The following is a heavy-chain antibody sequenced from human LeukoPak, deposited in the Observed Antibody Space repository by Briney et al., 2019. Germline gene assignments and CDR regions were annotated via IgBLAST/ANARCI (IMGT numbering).Heavy chain of an antibody. CDR1: GYTFTSYY. D-gene: IGHD2-21*02. CDR3: ARDPAYCGGDCPSGDAFDI. Sequence: ASVKVSCKASGYTFTSYYMHWVRQAPGQGLEWMGIINPSGGSTGYAQKFQGRVTMTRDTSTSTVYMELSSLRSEDTAVYYCARDPAYCGGDCPSGDAFDIWGQGTMVTVSS. J-gene: IGHJ3*02. CDR2: INPSGGST. V-gene: IGHV1-46*01.